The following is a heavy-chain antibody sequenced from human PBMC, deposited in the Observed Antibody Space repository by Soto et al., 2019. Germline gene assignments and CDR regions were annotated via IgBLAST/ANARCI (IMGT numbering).Heavy chain of an antibody. CDR3: AKTYYYGSGHFDY. V-gene: IGHV3-30*18. CDR2: ISYDGTNK. CDR1: GFTFSSYG. Sequence: PGGSLRLSCAASGFTFSSYGMHWVRQAPGKGPEWVAVISYDGTNKYYADSVKGRFTISRDNSENTLYLQMNSLRAEDTAVYYCAKTYYYGSGHFDYWGQGTLVTVSS. D-gene: IGHD3-10*01. J-gene: IGHJ4*02.